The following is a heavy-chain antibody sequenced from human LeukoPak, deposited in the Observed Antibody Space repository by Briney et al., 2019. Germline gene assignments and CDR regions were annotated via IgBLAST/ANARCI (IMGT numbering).Heavy chain of an antibody. V-gene: IGHV4-34*01. Sequence: PSETLSLTCAVYGGSFSGYYWSWIRQPPGKGLEWIGEINHSGSTNYNPSLKSRVTISVDTSKNQFSLKLSSVTAADTAVYYCARTYGSGSYPYYYYGMDVWGQGTTVTVSS. J-gene: IGHJ6*02. CDR2: INHSGST. CDR3: ARTYGSGSYPYYYYGMDV. D-gene: IGHD3-10*01. CDR1: GGSFSGYY.